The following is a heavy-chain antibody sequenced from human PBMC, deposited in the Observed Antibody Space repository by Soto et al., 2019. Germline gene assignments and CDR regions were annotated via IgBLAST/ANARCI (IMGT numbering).Heavy chain of an antibody. J-gene: IGHJ5*02. Sequence: WATLSRSCTVSGSSFIRSYWGWIRQPPGKGLEWIGYIYYSGTTNYNPSLKSRVTISVDTSKNQFSLKLSSVTAADTAVYYCARVPSGYNWFEPWGQGTRVTVSA. V-gene: IGHV4-59*01. CDR3: ARVPSGYNWFEP. D-gene: IGHD3-22*01. CDR1: GSSFIRSY. CDR2: IYYSGTT.